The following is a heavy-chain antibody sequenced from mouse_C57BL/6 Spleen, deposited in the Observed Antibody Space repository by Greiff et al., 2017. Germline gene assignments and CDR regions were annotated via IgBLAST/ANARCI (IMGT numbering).Heavy chain of an antibody. CDR2: IDPSDSET. V-gene: IGHV1-52*01. Sequence: QVQLQQPGAELVRPGSSVKLSCKASGYTFTSYWMHWVKQRPIQGLEWIGNIDPSDSETHYNQKFKDKATLTVDKSSSTAYMQLSSLTSEDSAVYYCARVLLRGWYFDVWGTGTTVTVSA. CDR3: ARVLLRGWYFDV. CDR1: GYTFTSYW. D-gene: IGHD1-1*01. J-gene: IGHJ1*03.